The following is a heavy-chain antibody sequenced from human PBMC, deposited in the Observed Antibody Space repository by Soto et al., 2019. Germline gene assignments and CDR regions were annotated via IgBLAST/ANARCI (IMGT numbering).Heavy chain of an antibody. V-gene: IGHV1-2*02. CDR3: TWTGVIPFFSY. Sequence: ASVKVSCKASGYTFIGYYIHWIRQAPGQGLEGMGWISPSNGDTEFAPKFQGRVTVTRDTSLSTVYLTLSRLESDDTAVYYCTWTGVIPFFSYWGQGTQVTVSS. CDR2: ISPSNGDT. D-gene: IGHD3-10*01. J-gene: IGHJ1*01. CDR1: GYTFIGYY.